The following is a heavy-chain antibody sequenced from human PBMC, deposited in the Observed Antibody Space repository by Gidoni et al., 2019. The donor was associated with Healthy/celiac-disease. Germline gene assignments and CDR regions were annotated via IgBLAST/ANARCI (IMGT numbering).Heavy chain of an antibody. D-gene: IGHD3-16*01. J-gene: IGHJ4*02. CDR2: ISSNGGST. CDR1: GFTFSSYA. V-gene: IGHV3-64*02. Sequence: EVQLVESGEGLVQPGGSLRLSCAVSGFTFSSYAMHWVRQAPGKGLEYVSAISSNGGSTYYADSVKGRFTISRDNSKNTLYLQMGSLRAEDMAVYCCAREWLRRGKALDYWGQGTLVTVSS. CDR3: AREWLRRGKALDY.